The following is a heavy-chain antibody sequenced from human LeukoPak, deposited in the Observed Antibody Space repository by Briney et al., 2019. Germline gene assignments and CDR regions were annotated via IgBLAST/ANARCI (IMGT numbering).Heavy chain of an antibody. Sequence: AGGSLRLSCAASGFTFSSYAMSWVRQAPGKGLEWVSPISGSGGSTYYADSVKGRFTISRDNSKNTLYLQMNSLRAEDTAVYYCAKVRETYYYDSSSHNYFDYWGQGTLVTVSS. D-gene: IGHD3-22*01. CDR2: ISGSGGST. CDR3: AKVRETYYYDSSSHNYFDY. CDR1: GFTFSSYA. J-gene: IGHJ4*02. V-gene: IGHV3-23*01.